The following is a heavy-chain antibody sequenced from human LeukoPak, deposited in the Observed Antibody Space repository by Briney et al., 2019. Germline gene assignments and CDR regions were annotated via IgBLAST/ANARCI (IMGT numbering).Heavy chain of an antibody. CDR3: AREIDSIVVVPAAGFDY. Sequence: GGSLRLSCAASGFTFSSYGMHWVRQAPGKGLEWVAGIWYDGSNKYYADSVKGRSTISRDNSKNTLYLQMNSLRAEDTAVYYCAREIDSIVVVPAAGFDYWGQGTLVTVSS. V-gene: IGHV3-33*01. D-gene: IGHD2-2*01. CDR1: GFTFSSYG. J-gene: IGHJ4*02. CDR2: IWYDGSNK.